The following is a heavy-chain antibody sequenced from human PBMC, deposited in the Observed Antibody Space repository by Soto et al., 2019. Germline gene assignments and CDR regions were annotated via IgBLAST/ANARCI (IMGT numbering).Heavy chain of an antibody. CDR1: GYSFTSYW. CDR3: ASTYSGSYPFDY. CDR2: IDPSDSYT. V-gene: IGHV5-10-1*01. Sequence: PGESLKISCKGSGYSFTSYWISWVRQMPGKGLEWMGRIDPSDSYTNYSPSFQGHVTISADKSISTAYLQWSSLKASDTAMYYCASTYSGSYPFDYWGQGTLVTVS. D-gene: IGHD1-26*01. J-gene: IGHJ4*02.